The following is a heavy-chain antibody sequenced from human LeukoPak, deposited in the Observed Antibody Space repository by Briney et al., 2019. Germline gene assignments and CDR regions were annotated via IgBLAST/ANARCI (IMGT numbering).Heavy chain of an antibody. J-gene: IGHJ4*02. Sequence: SETLSLTCTVSGGSISSYYWSWIRQPPGKGLEWIGYIYYSGSTNHNPSLKSRVTISVDTSKNQFSLKLSSVTAADTAVYFCASGLLRWDFDYWGQGTLVTVSS. CDR2: IYYSGST. CDR1: GGSISSYY. D-gene: IGHD4-23*01. CDR3: ASGLLRWDFDY. V-gene: IGHV4-59*08.